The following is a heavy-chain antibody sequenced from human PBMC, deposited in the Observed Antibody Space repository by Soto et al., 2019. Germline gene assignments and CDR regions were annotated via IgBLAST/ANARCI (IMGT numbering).Heavy chain of an antibody. CDR2: IYISENT. D-gene: IGHD6-13*01. CDR1: AGSISSDY. J-gene: IGHJ4*02. Sequence: LXLTCTVSAGSISSDYWSWIRQPAGKGLEWIGRIYISENTHYNPSLRSRVSMSLDTSKNQLSLNLSSVTAADTAVYYCARGVGRSSWTSFDSWGQGTLVTVPQ. V-gene: IGHV4-4*07. CDR3: ARGVGRSSWTSFDS.